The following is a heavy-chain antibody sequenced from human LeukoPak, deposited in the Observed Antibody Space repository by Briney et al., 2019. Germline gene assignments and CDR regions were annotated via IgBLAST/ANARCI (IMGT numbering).Heavy chain of an antibody. J-gene: IGHJ3*01. CDR3: ARERGDAVMSRGSAFDV. D-gene: IGHD2-21*01. Sequence: GGSLRLSCAASGFTVSTNCVTWVRQAPGKGLEGVSVICGDGRIFYADFVKGRSSVSRDNSENTIYLQVTSLRADDTAVYFCARERGDAVMSRGSAFDVWGQGTMVTVSS. CDR1: GFTVSTNC. V-gene: IGHV3-53*01. CDR2: ICGDGRI.